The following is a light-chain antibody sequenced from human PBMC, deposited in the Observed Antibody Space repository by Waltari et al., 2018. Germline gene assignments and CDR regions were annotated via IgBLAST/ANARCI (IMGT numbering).Light chain of an antibody. CDR2: TDA. V-gene: IGLV1-44*01. J-gene: IGLJ3*02. CDR1: SSAIGPNT. CDR3: AAWHDSLNGWV. Sequence: QSVLTQPPSASGTPGQRVTIPRSGSSSAIGPNTVSWYQQVPGTAPKLLIYTDAQRPSGVPARFSGSKSGTSASLAINGLQSEDEAYYYCAAWHDSLNGWVFGGGTKLTVL.